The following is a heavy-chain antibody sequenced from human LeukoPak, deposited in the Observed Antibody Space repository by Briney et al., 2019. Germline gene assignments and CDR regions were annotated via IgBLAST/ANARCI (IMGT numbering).Heavy chain of an antibody. J-gene: IGHJ4*02. CDR2: ISSSSSYI. CDR1: GFTFSSYS. Sequence: GGSLRLSCAASGFTFSSYSMNWVRQAPGKGLEWVSSISSSSSYIYYADSVKGRFTISRDNAKNSLYLQMNSLRAEDTAVYYCAREGIQLWPYPFDYWGQGTLVTVSS. V-gene: IGHV3-21*01. CDR3: AREGIQLWPYPFDY. D-gene: IGHD5-18*01.